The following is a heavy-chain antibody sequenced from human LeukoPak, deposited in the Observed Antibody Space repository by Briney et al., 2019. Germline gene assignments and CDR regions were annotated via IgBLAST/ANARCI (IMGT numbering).Heavy chain of an antibody. CDR3: ARDLAVAAAGPGYYYYGMDV. J-gene: IGHJ6*02. D-gene: IGHD6-13*01. CDR1: GYTFTSYG. V-gene: IGHV1-18*01. CDR2: ISAYNGNT. Sequence: ASVKVSCKASGYTFTSYGISWVRQAPGQGLEWMGWISAYNGNTNYAQKLQGRVTMTTDTSTSTAYMELRSLRSDDTAVYYCARDLAVAAAGPGYYYYGMDVWGQGTTVTVSS.